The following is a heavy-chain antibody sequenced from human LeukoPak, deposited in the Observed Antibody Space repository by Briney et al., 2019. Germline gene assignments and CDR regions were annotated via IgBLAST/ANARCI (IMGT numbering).Heavy chain of an antibody. CDR1: GFTFNSYA. Sequence: VGSLRLSCAASGFTFNSYAMSWVRQAPGKGLEWVSAMSGSGGSTYYADSVKGRFTISRDNAKNTLYLQMNSLRAEDTAVYYCAKDRGVRSDIWGQGTMVTVSS. V-gene: IGHV3-23*01. J-gene: IGHJ3*02. D-gene: IGHD4-17*01. CDR2: MSGSGGST. CDR3: AKDRGVRSDI.